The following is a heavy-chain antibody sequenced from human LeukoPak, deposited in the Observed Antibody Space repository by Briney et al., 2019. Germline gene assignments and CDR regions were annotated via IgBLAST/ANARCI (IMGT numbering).Heavy chain of an antibody. CDR3: ARDPGYYGSGTYCTLDY. J-gene: IGHJ4*02. CDR2: ISSSGSTI. V-gene: IGHV3-11*01. CDR1: GFSFSDYY. D-gene: IGHD3-10*01. Sequence: GGSLRLSCAASGFSFSDYYMSWIRQAPGKGLEWVSYISSSGSTIYYADPVKGRFTISRDNAKNSLYLQMNSLRAEDTAVYYCARDPGYYGSGTYCTLDYWGQGTLVTVSS.